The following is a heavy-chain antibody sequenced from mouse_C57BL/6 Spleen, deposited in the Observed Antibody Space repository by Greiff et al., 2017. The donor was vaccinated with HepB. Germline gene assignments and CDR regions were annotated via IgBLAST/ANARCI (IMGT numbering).Heavy chain of an antibody. CDR3: ARDIYFYGSSRGDFDV. D-gene: IGHD1-1*01. Sequence: VQLQQPGAELVMPGASVKLSCKASGYTFTSYWMHWVKQRPGQGLEWIGEIDPSDSYTNYNQKFKGKSTLTVDKSSSTAYMQLSSLTSEGSAVYFCARDIYFYGSSRGDFDVWGTGTTVTVSS. V-gene: IGHV1-69*01. J-gene: IGHJ1*03. CDR2: IDPSDSYT. CDR1: GYTFTSYW.